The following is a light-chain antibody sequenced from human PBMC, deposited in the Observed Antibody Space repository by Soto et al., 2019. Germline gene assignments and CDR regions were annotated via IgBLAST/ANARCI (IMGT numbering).Light chain of an antibody. J-gene: IGKJ3*01. CDR2: GAS. CDR3: QQYGSSPPDFT. Sequence: EIVLTQSPGTLSSSPGERATLSCRASQSVSSSYLAWYQQKPGQAPRLLIFGASYRATGIPDRFSGSGSGTDFTLTISRLEPEDFAVYYCQQYGSSPPDFTFGPGTKVDIK. V-gene: IGKV3-20*01. CDR1: QSVSSSY.